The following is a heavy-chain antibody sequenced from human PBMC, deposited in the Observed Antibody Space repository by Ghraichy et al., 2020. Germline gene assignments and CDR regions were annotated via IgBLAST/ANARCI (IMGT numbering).Heavy chain of an antibody. J-gene: IGHJ4*02. CDR3: ARGERKWIQLWSFDY. Sequence: SETLSLTCAVYGGSFSGYYWSWIRQPPGKGLEWIGEINHSGSTNYNPSLKSRVTISVDTSKNQFSLKLSSVTAADTAVYYCARGERKWIQLWSFDYWGQETLVTVSS. D-gene: IGHD5-18*01. V-gene: IGHV4-34*01. CDR2: INHSGST. CDR1: GGSFSGYY.